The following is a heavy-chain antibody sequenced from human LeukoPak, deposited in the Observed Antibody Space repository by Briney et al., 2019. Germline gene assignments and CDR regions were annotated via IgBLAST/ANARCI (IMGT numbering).Heavy chain of an antibody. D-gene: IGHD3-10*01. CDR1: GGTFSSYA. CDR2: ISAYNGNT. CDR3: ARYRVYGSGDKQLDAFNI. V-gene: IGHV1-18*01. J-gene: IGHJ3*02. Sequence: SVKVSCKASGGTFSSYAISWVRQAPGQGLEWMGWISAYNGNTNYAQKLQGRVTMTTDTSTSTAYMELRSLRSDDTAVYYCARYRVYGSGDKQLDAFNIWGQGTMVTVSS.